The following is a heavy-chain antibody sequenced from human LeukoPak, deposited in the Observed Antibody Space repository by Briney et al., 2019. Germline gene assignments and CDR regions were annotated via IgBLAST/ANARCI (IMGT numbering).Heavy chain of an antibody. D-gene: IGHD6-13*01. CDR2: IYYSGST. V-gene: IGHV4-59*01. Sequence: PSETLSLTCTVSGPSISSYYWSWVRQPPGKGLDWIGYIYYSGSTHYNPSLESRVTISTDTSKNQFSLKLSSVTAAATAVYYCASGPYPAAGTDHQFDYWGQGTLVTVSS. CDR1: GPSISSYY. CDR3: ASGPYPAAGTDHQFDY. J-gene: IGHJ4*02.